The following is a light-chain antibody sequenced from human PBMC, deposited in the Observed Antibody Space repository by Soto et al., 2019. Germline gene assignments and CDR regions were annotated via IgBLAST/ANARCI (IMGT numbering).Light chain of an antibody. Sequence: DIQVTQSPSSLSASVGDRVTIACQASQDISKYLNWYQQRPGKAPKLLISDASNLETGVPSRFSGSGYGTEFTFTISGLQPEDAATYYCQQYESLVHFGGGTKVDIK. V-gene: IGKV1-33*01. CDR1: QDISKY. J-gene: IGKJ4*01. CDR3: QQYESLVH. CDR2: DAS.